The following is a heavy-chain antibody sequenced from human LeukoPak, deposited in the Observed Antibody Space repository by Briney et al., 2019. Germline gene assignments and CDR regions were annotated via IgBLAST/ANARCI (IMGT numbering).Heavy chain of an antibody. J-gene: IGHJ5*02. CDR1: GGSISSGGYY. V-gene: IGHV4-30-2*01. Sequence: SETLSLTCTVSGGSISSGGYYWSWIRQPPGKGLEWIGYIYHSGSTYYNPSPKSRVTISVDRSKNQFSLKLSSVTAADTAVYYCARAAAAGRFNWFDPWGQGTLVTVSS. CDR3: ARAAAAGRFNWFDP. D-gene: IGHD6-13*01. CDR2: IYHSGST.